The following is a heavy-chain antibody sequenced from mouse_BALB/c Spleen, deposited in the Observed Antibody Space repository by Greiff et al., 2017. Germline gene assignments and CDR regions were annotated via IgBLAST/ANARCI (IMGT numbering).Heavy chain of an antibody. V-gene: IGHV5-12-2*01. CDR1: GFTFSSYT. Sequence: EVHLVESEGGLVQPGGSLKLSCAASGFTFSSYTMSWVRQTPEKRLEWVAYISNGGGSTYYPDTVKGRFTISRDNAKNTLYLQMSSLKSEDTAMYYCARQGELAYYFDYWGQGTTLTVSS. CDR3: ARQGELAYYFDY. J-gene: IGHJ2*01. D-gene: IGHD4-1*01. CDR2: ISNGGGST.